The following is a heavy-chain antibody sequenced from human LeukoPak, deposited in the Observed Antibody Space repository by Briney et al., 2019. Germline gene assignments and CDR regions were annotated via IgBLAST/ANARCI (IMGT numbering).Heavy chain of an antibody. D-gene: IGHD3-9*01. CDR1: GFTFSSYS. J-gene: IGHJ4*02. V-gene: IGHV3-21*04. CDR2: ISSSSSYI. CDR3: AKGNDILTGYYHY. Sequence: PGGSLRLSCAASGFTFSSYSMNWVRQAPGKGLEWVSSISSSSSYIYYADSVKGRFTISRDNSKNTLYLQMNSLRAEDTAVYYCAKGNDILTGYYHYWGQGTLVTVSS.